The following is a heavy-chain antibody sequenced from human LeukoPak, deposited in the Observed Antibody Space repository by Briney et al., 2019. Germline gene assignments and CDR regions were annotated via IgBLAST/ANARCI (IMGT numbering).Heavy chain of an antibody. D-gene: IGHD6-19*01. CDR2: ISSSGSTI. V-gene: IGHV3-48*04. J-gene: IGHJ4*02. CDR1: GFTFSSYW. Sequence: GGSLGLSCAASGFTFSSYWMHWVRQAPGKGLEWVSYISSSGSTIYYTDSMKGRFTISRDNAKNSLYLQMNSLRAEDTAVYYCARDTSGWYDYWGQGTLVTVSS. CDR3: ARDTSGWYDY.